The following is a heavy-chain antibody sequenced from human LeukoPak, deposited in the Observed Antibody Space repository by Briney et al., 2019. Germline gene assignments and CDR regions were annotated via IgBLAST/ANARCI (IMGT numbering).Heavy chain of an antibody. V-gene: IGHV1-2*03. D-gene: IGHD2-21*01. CDR2: INPNSGGT. Sequence: LGASVKVSCKASGYTFTSYGISWVRQAPGQGLEWMGWINPNSGGTNYAQKFQGRVTMTRDTSFTTAYMELSRLRSDDTAVYYCARVRVRFAEGSLLSDWGQGTLVTVSS. CDR3: ARVRVRFAEGSLLSD. J-gene: IGHJ4*02. CDR1: GYTFTSYG.